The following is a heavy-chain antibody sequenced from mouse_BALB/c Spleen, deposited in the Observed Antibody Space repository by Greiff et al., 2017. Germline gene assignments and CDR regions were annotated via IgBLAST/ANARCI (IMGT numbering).Heavy chain of an antibody. V-gene: IGHV1-9*01. J-gene: IGHJ3*01. CDR3: ARADPWFAY. CDR1: GYTFSSYW. Sequence: VQLQQSGAELMKPGASVKISCKATGYTFSSYWIEWVKQRPGHGLEWIGEILPGSGSTNYNEKFKGKATFTADTSSNTAYMQLSSLTSEDSAVYYCARADPWFAYWGQGTLVTVSA. CDR2: ILPGSGST.